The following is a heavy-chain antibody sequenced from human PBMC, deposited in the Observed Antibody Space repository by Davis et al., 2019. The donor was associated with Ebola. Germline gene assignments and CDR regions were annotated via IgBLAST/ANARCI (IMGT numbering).Heavy chain of an antibody. CDR1: GITFSSHW. CDR2: IKQDGSEK. V-gene: IGHV3-7*01. J-gene: IGHJ5*02. Sequence: GESLKISCAASGITFSSHWMSWVRQAPGKGLEWVANIKQDGSEKYYVDSVKSRFTLSRDNAKNSMYLQMKSLRAEDTAVYYCARDEGYGDYPSNWFDPWGQGTLVTVSS. CDR3: ARDEGYGDYPSNWFDP. D-gene: IGHD4-17*01.